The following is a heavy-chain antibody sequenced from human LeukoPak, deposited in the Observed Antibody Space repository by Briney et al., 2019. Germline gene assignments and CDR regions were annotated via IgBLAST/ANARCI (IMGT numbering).Heavy chain of an antibody. CDR1: GFTFSSYA. Sequence: PGGSLRLSCAASGFTFSSYAMSWVRQAPGKGLEWVSAISGSGGSTYYADSVKGRFTISRDNSKNTLYLQMNSLRAEDTAVYYCAREGSKWAMVRGVIDVWGQGTTVTVSS. V-gene: IGHV3-23*01. D-gene: IGHD3-10*01. J-gene: IGHJ6*02. CDR2: ISGSGGST. CDR3: AREGSKWAMVRGVIDV.